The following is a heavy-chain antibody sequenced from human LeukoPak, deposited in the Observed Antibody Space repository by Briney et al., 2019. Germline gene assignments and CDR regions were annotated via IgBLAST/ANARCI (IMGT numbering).Heavy chain of an antibody. V-gene: IGHV3-66*01. D-gene: IGHD2-2*01. J-gene: IGHJ4*02. CDR3: ARVGDCGRASCYAIDY. Sequence: GGSLRLSCAASGFTFSSYSMNWVRQAPGKGLEWVSIIYSGGSTYYTDSVRGRFIISRDISKNTLYLQMNSLRAEDTAVYYCARVGDCGRASCYAIDYWGQGTLVTVSS. CDR1: GFTFSSYS. CDR2: IYSGGST.